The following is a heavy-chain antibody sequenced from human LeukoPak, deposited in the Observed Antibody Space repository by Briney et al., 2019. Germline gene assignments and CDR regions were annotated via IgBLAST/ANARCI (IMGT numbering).Heavy chain of an antibody. V-gene: IGHV3-33*01. CDR3: ARCYYGSGSRRNNDY. D-gene: IGHD3-10*01. Sequence: EWVAVIWYDGSNKYYADSVKGRFTISRDDSKNTLYLQMNSLRAEDTAVHYCARCYYGSGSRRNNDYWGQGTLVTVSS. J-gene: IGHJ4*02. CDR2: IWYDGSNK.